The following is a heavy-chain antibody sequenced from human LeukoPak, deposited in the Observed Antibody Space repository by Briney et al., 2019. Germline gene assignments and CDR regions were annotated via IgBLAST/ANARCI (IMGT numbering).Heavy chain of an antibody. Sequence: GGSLRLSCAASGFTFSSYAMTWVRQAPGKGLEWVSGISGSGDNTYYAESVKGRFTISRDNSKNTVYLQMNTLRAEDTAVYYCAKDATPHYWGQGTLVTVSS. J-gene: IGHJ4*02. CDR3: AKDATPHY. D-gene: IGHD2-15*01. V-gene: IGHV3-23*01. CDR1: GFTFSSYA. CDR2: ISGSGDNT.